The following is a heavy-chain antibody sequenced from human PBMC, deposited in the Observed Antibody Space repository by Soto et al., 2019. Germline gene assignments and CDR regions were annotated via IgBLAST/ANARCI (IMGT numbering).Heavy chain of an antibody. J-gene: IGHJ6*02. CDR3: AKEIYYYGMDV. CDR1: GFSFRSYA. Sequence: GGSLRLSCAASGFSFRSYAMSWVRQAPGKGLEWVSGISGSGGNTYYADSVKGRLTISRDNSKNTLYLQMNSLRAEDTALYYCAKEIYYYGMDVWGQGTTVTVSS. V-gene: IGHV3-23*01. CDR2: ISGSGGNT.